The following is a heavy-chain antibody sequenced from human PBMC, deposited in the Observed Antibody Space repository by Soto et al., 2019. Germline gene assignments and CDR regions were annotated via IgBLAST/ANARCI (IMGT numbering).Heavy chain of an antibody. Sequence: QVPLVQSGAEVKKPGASVTVSCRSYGDTFNDYYIHWVRQAPGQGLEWMGWINPNGGVTKYAQKFQGWVSMTRDTSIRTVYMQLSRLRSDDTAVYYCARESGGATATLDYYYFYMDVWGTGTTVTVSS. CDR1: GDTFNDYY. CDR3: ARESGGATATLDYYYFYMDV. J-gene: IGHJ6*03. V-gene: IGHV1-2*04. CDR2: INPNGGVT. D-gene: IGHD5-12*01.